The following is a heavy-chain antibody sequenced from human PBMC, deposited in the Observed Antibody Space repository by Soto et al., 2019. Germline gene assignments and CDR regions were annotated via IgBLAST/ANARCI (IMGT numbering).Heavy chain of an antibody. CDR2: INPHSGGA. D-gene: IGHD2-2*01. CDR3: AGTSCSSTTCPTTY. V-gene: IGHV1-2*02. Sequence: ASVKVSCKTSGYTFTGYYIYWVRQAPGQGLEWMGWINPHSGGADSSQKFQGRVTMTRDTSISTAYMELSRLRSDDTAVYYCAGTSCSSTTCPTTYWGQGTLVTVSS. J-gene: IGHJ4*02. CDR1: GYTFTGYY.